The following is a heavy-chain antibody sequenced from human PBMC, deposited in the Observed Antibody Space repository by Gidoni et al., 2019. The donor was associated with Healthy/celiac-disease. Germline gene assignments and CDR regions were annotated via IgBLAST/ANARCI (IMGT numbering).Heavy chain of an antibody. CDR1: GDSVSSNTAS. V-gene: IGHV6-1*01. D-gene: IGHD3-10*01. CDR2: TYYRSKWYN. Sequence: QVQLQQSGPGLVKPSQTLSLTCAISGDSVSSNTASWNWIRQSPSRGLEWLGRTYYRSKWYNDYAVSVKSRITINPDTSKNQFSLQLNSVTPEDTAVYYCARDLPPGGYYYYYYGMDVWGQGTTVTVSS. CDR3: ARDLPPGGYYYYYYGMDV. J-gene: IGHJ6*02.